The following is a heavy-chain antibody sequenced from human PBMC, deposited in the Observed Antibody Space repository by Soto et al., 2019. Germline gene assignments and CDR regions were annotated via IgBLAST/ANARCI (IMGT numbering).Heavy chain of an antibody. V-gene: IGHV5-51*01. J-gene: IGHJ4*02. CDR1: GYRFTNFG. Sequence: GEALKISCKGSGYRFTNFGIAWVRQMPGKGLEWMGIIYPGDFDTRYSPSFQGQVTISADKSINTAYLQWSSLKASDTPMFYCSSRLSSLDTYQVDYWGQGPLATVSP. CDR3: SSRLSSLDTYQVDY. D-gene: IGHD2-2*01. CDR2: IYPGDFDT.